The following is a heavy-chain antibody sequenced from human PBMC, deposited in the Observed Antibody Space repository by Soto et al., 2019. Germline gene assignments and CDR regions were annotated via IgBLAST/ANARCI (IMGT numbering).Heavy chain of an antibody. CDR1: GFTVSSNY. CDR2: IYSGGST. D-gene: IGHD4-17*01. V-gene: IGHV3-66*01. Sequence: GGSLRLSCAASGFTVSSNYMSWVRQAPGKGLEWVSVIYSGGSTYYADSVKGRSTISRDNSKNTLYLQMNSLRAEDTAVYYCARSGRTTVNYYYYYMDVWGKGTTVTVSS. J-gene: IGHJ6*03. CDR3: ARSGRTTVNYYYYYMDV.